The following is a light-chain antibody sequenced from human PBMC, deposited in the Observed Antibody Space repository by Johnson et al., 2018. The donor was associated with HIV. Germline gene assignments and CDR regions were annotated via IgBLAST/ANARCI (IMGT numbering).Light chain of an antibody. CDR1: SSNIGNNY. J-gene: IGLJ1*01. CDR3: GTWDSSLSADV. V-gene: IGLV1-51*01. Sequence: QSVLTQPPSVSAAPGQMVTISCSGSSSNIGNNYVSWYQQLPGTAPKLLIFDNNKRPSGIPDRFADSKSGKSATLGITGLQTGDEADYYCGTWDSSLSADVFGTGTNVTVL. CDR2: DNN.